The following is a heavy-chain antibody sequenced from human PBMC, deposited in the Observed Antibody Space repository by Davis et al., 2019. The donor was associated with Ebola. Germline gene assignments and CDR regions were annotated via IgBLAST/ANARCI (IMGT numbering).Heavy chain of an antibody. CDR1: GGSIKSSNW. CDR3: VRDRRQQVATYYYYYGLDF. J-gene: IGHJ6*02. V-gene: IGHV4-4*02. CDR2: IYHNGST. D-gene: IGHD5-12*01. Sequence: PSETLSLTCAVSGGSIKSSNWWTWVRQTPGKGLEWIGEIYHNGSTNYNPSLKSRVTMSVDRSKNQFFLNLRSVTAADTAVYYCVRDRRQQVATYYYYYGLDFWGQGTTVTVSS.